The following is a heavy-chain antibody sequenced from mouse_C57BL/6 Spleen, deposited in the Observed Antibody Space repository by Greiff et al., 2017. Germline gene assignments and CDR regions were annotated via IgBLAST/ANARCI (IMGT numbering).Heavy chain of an antibody. V-gene: IGHV1-69*01. Sequence: QVQLKQPGAELVMPGASVKLSCKASGYTFTSYWMHWVKQRPGQGLEWIGEIDPSDSYTNYNQKFKGKSTLTVDKSSSTAYMQLSSLTSEDSAVYYCAKVPSIYYAMDYWGQGTSVTVSS. CDR1: GYTFTSYW. CDR2: IDPSDSYT. CDR3: AKVPSIYYAMDY. J-gene: IGHJ4*01. D-gene: IGHD5-1*01.